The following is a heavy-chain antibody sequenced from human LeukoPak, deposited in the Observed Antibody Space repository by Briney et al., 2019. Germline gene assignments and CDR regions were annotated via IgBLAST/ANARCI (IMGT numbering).Heavy chain of an antibody. J-gene: IGHJ4*02. Sequence: PGGSLRLSCAASGFTFSSYGMHWVRQAPGKGLEWVAFIRYDGSNKFYADSVEGRFTISRDNSKNTLYLQMNSLRAEDTAVYYCAKAAIAAAFYYFDYWGQGTLVTVSS. V-gene: IGHV3-30*02. CDR3: AKAAIAAAFYYFDY. D-gene: IGHD6-13*01. CDR1: GFTFSSYG. CDR2: IRYDGSNK.